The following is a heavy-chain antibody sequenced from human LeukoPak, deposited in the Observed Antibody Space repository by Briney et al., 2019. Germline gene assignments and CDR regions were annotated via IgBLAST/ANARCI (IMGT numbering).Heavy chain of an antibody. CDR1: GGSFSGYY. Sequence: PSETLSLPCAVYGGSFSGYYWSWMRQPPGKGLEWIGEINHSGSTNYNPSLKSRVTISVDTSKNQYSLKLSSVTAADTAVYYCARDEIGTTMTYYYGMDVWGKGTTVTVSS. CDR2: INHSGST. V-gene: IGHV4-34*01. J-gene: IGHJ6*04. D-gene: IGHD1-1*01. CDR3: ARDEIGTTMTYYYGMDV.